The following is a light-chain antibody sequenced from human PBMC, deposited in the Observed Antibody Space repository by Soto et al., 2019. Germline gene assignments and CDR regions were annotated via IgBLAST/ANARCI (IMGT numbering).Light chain of an antibody. V-gene: IGKV4-1*01. Sequence: DIVMTQSPDSLAVSLGERATINCKSSQSVLYNSNNKSYLAWHQQKPGQPPKLLIYWASTRESGVPDRFSGSGSGTDFTLTISSLQAEDVAVYYCQQYYSSPLTFGGGTKVEIK. CDR1: QSVLYNSNNKSY. J-gene: IGKJ4*01. CDR3: QQYYSSPLT. CDR2: WAS.